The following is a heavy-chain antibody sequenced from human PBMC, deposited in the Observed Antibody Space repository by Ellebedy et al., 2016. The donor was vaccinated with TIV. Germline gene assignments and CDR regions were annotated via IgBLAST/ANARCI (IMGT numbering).Heavy chain of an antibody. CDR1: GYTFTGYY. J-gene: IGHJ5*02. V-gene: IGHV1-2*02. CDR2: INPNSGGT. D-gene: IGHD3-10*01. Sequence: AASVKVSCKASGYTFTGYYMHWVRQAPGQGLEWMGWINPNSGGTNYAQKFQGRVTMTRDTSISTAYMELSRLRSDDTAVYYCARDQVPGPYYYGSGGFDPWGQGTLVTVSS. CDR3: ARDQVPGPYYYGSGGFDP.